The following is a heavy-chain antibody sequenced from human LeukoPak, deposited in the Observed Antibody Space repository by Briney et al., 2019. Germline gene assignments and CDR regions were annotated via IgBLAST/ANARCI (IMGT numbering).Heavy chain of an antibody. Sequence: GASVKVSCKASGYTFTVHYLHWLRQAPGQGLEWMGWINPNSGATNYEQKFQGRVTMTRDTSISTVYMELNRLQSDDPAVYFCARGPTGGHFDYWGQGSLVTVSS. D-gene: IGHD1-14*01. CDR3: ARGPTGGHFDY. CDR2: INPNSGAT. J-gene: IGHJ4*02. CDR1: GYTFTVHY. V-gene: IGHV1-2*02.